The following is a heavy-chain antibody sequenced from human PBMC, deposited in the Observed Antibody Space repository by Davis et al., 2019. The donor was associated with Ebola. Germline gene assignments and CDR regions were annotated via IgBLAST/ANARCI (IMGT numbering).Heavy chain of an antibody. CDR3: AKGLYGGSYGCYFDY. CDR1: GSTFRASW. CDR2: MLPDASEK. V-gene: IGHV3-7*01. D-gene: IGHD1-26*01. J-gene: IGHJ4*02. Sequence: PGGLLRPPFAALGSTFRASWLAWVCQAPGKGLEWLATMLPDASEKYSAGPVKGRFTISRDNARNSFYLQMNSLRVEDTAVYYCAKGLYGGSYGCYFDYWGQGTLVTVSS.